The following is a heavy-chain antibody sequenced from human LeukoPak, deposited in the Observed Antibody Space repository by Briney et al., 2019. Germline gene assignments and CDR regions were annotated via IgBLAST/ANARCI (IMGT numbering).Heavy chain of an antibody. Sequence: PSETLSLTCSVSGDSISSYYWSWIRQPPGKGLEWIGYIYYSGSTNYNPSLKSRVTISVDTSKNQFSLKLSSVAAADTAVFYCARGEKDSYGLYYYYYYMDVWGKGTTVTISS. CDR2: IYYSGST. CDR1: GDSISSYY. J-gene: IGHJ6*03. V-gene: IGHV4-59*01. D-gene: IGHD5-18*01. CDR3: ARGEKDSYGLYYYYYYMDV.